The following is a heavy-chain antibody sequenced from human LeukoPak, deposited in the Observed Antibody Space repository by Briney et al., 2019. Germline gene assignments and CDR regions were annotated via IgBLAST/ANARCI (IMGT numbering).Heavy chain of an antibody. D-gene: IGHD3-10*01. CDR3: VRGIGNYYDSGAADC. CDR1: GITLRGYD. CDR2: IGSAGDT. V-gene: IGHV3-13*04. J-gene: IGHJ4*02. Sequence: GSLRLSCAASGITLRGYDMHWVRQSTGKGLEWVSGIGSAGDTYYAGSVKGRFTISREDAKKSLYLQMNSLRAGDTAVYYCVRGIGNYYDSGAADCWGQGTRVTVAP.